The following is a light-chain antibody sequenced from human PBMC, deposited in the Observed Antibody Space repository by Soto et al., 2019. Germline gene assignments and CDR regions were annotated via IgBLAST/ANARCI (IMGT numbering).Light chain of an antibody. Sequence: AVLLTQSPSSFSASTGDRATITCRASQDIHNYLAWYQQVPGKAPKLLLYAASILQTGVPSRFSGSSSRTDFTLTIDGLQSEDFATYFCQHYYNYPWTFGQGTTVE. J-gene: IGKJ1*01. CDR2: AAS. V-gene: IGKV1-8*01. CDR1: QDIHNY. CDR3: QHYYNYPWT.